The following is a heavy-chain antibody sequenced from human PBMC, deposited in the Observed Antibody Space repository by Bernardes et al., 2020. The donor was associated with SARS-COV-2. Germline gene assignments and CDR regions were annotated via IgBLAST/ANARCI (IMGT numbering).Heavy chain of an antibody. Sequence: GGSLRLSCAATGFTFSNYCMHWVRQVPGEGLVWVSRIKTDGTSPSYADSVKGRFTISRDNAKNTLYLQMNSLRVEDTAVYYCARGGLSGTYGVGDYWGQGTLVTVSS. V-gene: IGHV3-74*01. D-gene: IGHD1-26*01. CDR1: GFTFSNYC. CDR3: ARGGLSGTYGVGDY. CDR2: IKTDGTSP. J-gene: IGHJ4*02.